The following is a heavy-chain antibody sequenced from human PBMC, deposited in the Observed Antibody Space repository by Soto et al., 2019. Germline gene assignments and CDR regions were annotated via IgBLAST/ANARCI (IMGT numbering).Heavy chain of an antibody. CDR1: GGSISSSRCH. CDR3: ARGDDILTTIDF. Sequence: TLSLTCTVSGGSISSSRCHWGWIRQPPGEGLECIGYIYYTGSAYYNPSLKSRVTISVDTSKNQFSLKLSSATAADTAVYYCARGDDILTTIDFWGPGILVTVSS. V-gene: IGHV4-30-4*08. CDR2: IYYTGSA. J-gene: IGHJ4*02. D-gene: IGHD3-9*01.